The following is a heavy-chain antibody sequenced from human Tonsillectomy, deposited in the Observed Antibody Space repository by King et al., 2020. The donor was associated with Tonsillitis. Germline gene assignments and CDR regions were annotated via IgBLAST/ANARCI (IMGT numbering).Heavy chain of an antibody. CDR1: CGSISSYY. J-gene: IGHJ3*02. D-gene: IGHD3-22*01. V-gene: IGHV4-59*01. Sequence: HVQLQESGPGLVKPSETLSLTCTVSCGSISSYYWIWIRQPPVNGLEWIWDIYYSGSTNYNPSLKIRVTISVDTSKNQFSLKLSPVTAADTAVYYCARDWDFYDSSEGHAFDIWGQGTMVTVSS. CDR2: IYYSGST. CDR3: ARDWDFYDSSEGHAFDI.